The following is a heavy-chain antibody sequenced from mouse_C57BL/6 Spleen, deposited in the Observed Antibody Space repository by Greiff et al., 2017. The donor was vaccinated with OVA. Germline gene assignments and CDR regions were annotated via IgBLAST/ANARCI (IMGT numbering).Heavy chain of an antibody. D-gene: IGHD1-1*01. CDR1: GYTFTSYG. Sequence: QVQLKQSGAELARPGASVKLSCKASGYTFTSYGISWVKQRTGQGLEWIGEIYPRSGNTYYNEKFKGKATLTADKSSSTAYMELRSLTSEDSAVYFCDYYGSSYYAMDYWGQGTSVTVSS. CDR2: IYPRSGNT. V-gene: IGHV1-81*01. J-gene: IGHJ4*01. CDR3: DYYGSSYYAMDY.